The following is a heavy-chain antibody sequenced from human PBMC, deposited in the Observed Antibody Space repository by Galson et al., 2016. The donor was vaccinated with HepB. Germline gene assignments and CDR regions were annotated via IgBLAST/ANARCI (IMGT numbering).Heavy chain of an antibody. D-gene: IGHD5-24*01. Sequence: SLRLSCAASGFALSGYLMHWVRQAPGKGLEWVAVILGDGSNEYYADAVKGRFAISRDNSKNTLQLQMNSLGPEDTAVYYCARVARGGYKTADLWGQGTLVSVSS. CDR1: GFALSGYL. V-gene: IGHV3-30*09. CDR3: ARVARGGYKTADL. J-gene: IGHJ5*02. CDR2: ILGDGSNE.